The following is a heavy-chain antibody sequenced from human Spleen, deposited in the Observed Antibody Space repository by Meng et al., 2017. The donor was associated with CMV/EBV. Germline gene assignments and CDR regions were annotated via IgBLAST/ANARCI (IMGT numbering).Heavy chain of an antibody. CDR2: IYYSGDT. D-gene: IGHD6-19*01. V-gene: IGHV4-59*01. J-gene: IGHJ5*02. Sequence: SGDSLTKFYWPWIRQPPGKALEWIGHIYYSGDTSYNPSLESRVTMSLDTSKSQFSLNLTSVTTADTAIYYCARIYDSGWWRQNRFDPWGQGILVTVSS. CDR1: GDSLTKFY. CDR3: ARIYDSGWWRQNRFDP.